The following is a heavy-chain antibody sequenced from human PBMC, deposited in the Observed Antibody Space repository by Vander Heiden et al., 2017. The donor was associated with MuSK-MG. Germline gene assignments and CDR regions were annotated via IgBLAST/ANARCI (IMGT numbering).Heavy chain of an antibody. J-gene: IGHJ5*02. CDR1: GASVNSYNYF. D-gene: IGHD3-3*01. CDR3: VAMTRLFRFDP. Sequence: QVQLQESGPGLVKPSETLSLTCSVPGASVNSYNYFWTWIRQPPGKGLEWIGFIDYVGATNYNPSLESRVTISVATSTNQFSMKLSSVTAADTAVYYCVAMTRLFRFDPWGQGSLVTVSS. CDR2: IDYVGAT. V-gene: IGHV4-61*01.